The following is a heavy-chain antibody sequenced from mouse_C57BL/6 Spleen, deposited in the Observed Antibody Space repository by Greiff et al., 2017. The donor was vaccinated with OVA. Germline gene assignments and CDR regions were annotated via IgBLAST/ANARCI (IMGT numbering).Heavy chain of an antibody. V-gene: IGHV6-6*01. CDR3: TIHYYGSSYDWYAMDD. CDR2: IRNTANTHAT. Sequence: EVKLMASGGGLVQPGGSMKLSCAASGFTFSDAWMDWVRQSPEKGLEWVADIRNTANTHATYYAESVKGRFTISRNDSKSSVYLQMNSLRAEDTGIYYCTIHYYGSSYDWYAMDDWGQGTSVTVSS. D-gene: IGHD1-1*01. J-gene: IGHJ4*01. CDR1: GFTFSDAW.